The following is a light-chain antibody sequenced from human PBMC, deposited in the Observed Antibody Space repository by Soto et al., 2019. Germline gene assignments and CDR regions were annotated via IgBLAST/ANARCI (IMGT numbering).Light chain of an antibody. CDR1: QSVTSNY. V-gene: IGKV3-20*01. CDR2: GAS. J-gene: IGKJ5*01. CDR3: QHYVSPPIT. Sequence: EIVLTQSPATLSLSPGERXILSCRASQSVTSNYLAWYQQKPGQAPRLLVYGASSRATGISDRFSGSGSGTDFTLTISRLEPEDFAVYYCQHYVSPPITFGQGTRLEIK.